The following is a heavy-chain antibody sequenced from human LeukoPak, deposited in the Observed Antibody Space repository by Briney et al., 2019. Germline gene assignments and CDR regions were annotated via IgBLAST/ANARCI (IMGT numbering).Heavy chain of an antibody. V-gene: IGHV4-34*01. CDR2: IDHSGST. CDR3: ARRPYNYSYYYYMDV. Sequence: PSETLSLTCTVSGGSISTYYWSWIRQPPGKGLEWIGEIDHSGSTKYNPSLKSRVTISVDTSKNQFSLKLSSVTAADTAVYYCARRPYNYSYYYYMDVWGKGTTVTISS. CDR1: GGSISTYY. J-gene: IGHJ6*03.